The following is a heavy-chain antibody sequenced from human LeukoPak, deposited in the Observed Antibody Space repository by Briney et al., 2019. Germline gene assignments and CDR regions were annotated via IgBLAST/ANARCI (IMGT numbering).Heavy chain of an antibody. D-gene: IGHD3-10*01. CDR1: GGSISSYH. Sequence: PSETLSLTCTVSGGSISSYHWSWIRQPPGKGLEWIGYIYYSGSTNYNPPLKSRVTISVDTSKNQFSLKLSSVTAADTVVYYCARTSSGYYGSGSYYWNYYYYYMDVWGKGTTVTVSS. V-gene: IGHV4-59*01. J-gene: IGHJ6*03. CDR2: IYYSGST. CDR3: ARTSSGYYGSGSYYWNYYYYYMDV.